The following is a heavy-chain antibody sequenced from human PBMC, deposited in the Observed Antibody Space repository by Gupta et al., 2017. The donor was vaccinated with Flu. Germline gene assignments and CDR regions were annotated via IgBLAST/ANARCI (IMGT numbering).Heavy chain of an antibody. D-gene: IGHD3-16*01. CDR2: VSSSGNYI. Sequence: EVPLVGSGWGLVKPGGSLRPSCAASGLTFSRYRLHWVRQAPGKGLEWVSSVSSSGNYIDYSDSVKGRFTISRDNAKNSLYLQMNSLRADDTALYYCARGVVFGEYWGPGTLVTVSS. V-gene: IGHV3-21*01. CDR3: ARGVVFGEY. J-gene: IGHJ4*02. CDR1: GLTFSRYR.